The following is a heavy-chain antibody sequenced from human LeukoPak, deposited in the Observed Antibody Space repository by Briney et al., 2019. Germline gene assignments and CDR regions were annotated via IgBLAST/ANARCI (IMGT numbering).Heavy chain of an antibody. D-gene: IGHD4-17*01. CDR1: GFTFSSYW. V-gene: IGHV3-74*01. CDR2: INSDGSST. J-gene: IGHJ4*02. CDR3: AKGNDYGDYVMGPY. Sequence: PGGSLRLSCAASGFTFSSYWMHWVRHAPGKGLVWVSRINSDGSSTSYADSVKGRFTISRDNAKNSLYLQMNSLRAEDTAVYYCAKGNDYGDYVMGPYWGQGTLVTVSS.